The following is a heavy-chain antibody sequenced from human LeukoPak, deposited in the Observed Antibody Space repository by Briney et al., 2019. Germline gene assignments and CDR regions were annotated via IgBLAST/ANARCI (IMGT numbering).Heavy chain of an antibody. CDR2: ISSRSCYI. J-gene: IGHJ6*02. V-gene: IGHV3-21*01. Sequence: GSLRLSCAASGFTFSSYSMNWVRQAPGKGLEWVSSISSRSCYIYYAGPVKGRFTISRDNAKNSLYLQMNSLRAEDTAVYYCARAPTLSSSMDVWGQGTTVTVSS. CDR3: ARAPTLSSSMDV. CDR1: GFTFSSYS. D-gene: IGHD1-26*01.